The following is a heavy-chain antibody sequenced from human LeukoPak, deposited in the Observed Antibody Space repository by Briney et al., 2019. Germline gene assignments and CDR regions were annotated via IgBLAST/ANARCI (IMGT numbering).Heavy chain of an antibody. J-gene: IGHJ4*02. D-gene: IGHD6-19*01. CDR2: IRNDGHDT. V-gene: IGHV3-74*01. CDR3: ARDPSSGWLNLDF. Sequence: GGSLRLSCAASGFAFSSYWMPWVRQAPGQGLVWVSRIRNDGHDTPYADSVKGRFTISRDNAKNTVYLQMNSLRAEDMAVYYCARDPSSGWLNLDFWGQGILVTVSS. CDR1: GFAFSSYW.